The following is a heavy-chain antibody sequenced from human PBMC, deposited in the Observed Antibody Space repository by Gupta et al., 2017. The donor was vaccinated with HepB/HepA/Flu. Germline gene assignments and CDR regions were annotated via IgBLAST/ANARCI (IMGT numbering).Heavy chain of an antibody. V-gene: IGHV4-39*01. CDR1: GGSITTNGYY. CDR2: INYSGNT. Sequence: QLQLQESGPGLVKPSETLSLTCTVSGGSITTNGYYWGWIRQPPGKGLEWIGSINYSGNTFDNPSLKSRVTISVDTSKNQFSLKLESVTAADTAVYLCARKLHTGSFSASGFDPWGPGTLVTVSS. J-gene: IGHJ5*02. D-gene: IGHD1-26*01. CDR3: ARKLHTGSFSASGFDP.